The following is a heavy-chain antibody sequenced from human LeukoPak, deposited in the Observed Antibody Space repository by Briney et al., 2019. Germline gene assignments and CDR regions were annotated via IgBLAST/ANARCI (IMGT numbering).Heavy chain of an antibody. CDR3: AKSGSYYFLYWYFDL. J-gene: IGHJ2*01. CDR2: ISYDGSNK. V-gene: IGHV3-30*18. Sequence: PGGSLRLSCAASGFTFSSYGMHWVRQAPGKGLEWVAVISYDGSNKYYADSVKGRFTISRDNSKNTLYLQMNSLRAEDTAVYYCAKSGSYYFLYWYFDLWGRGTLVTVSS. D-gene: IGHD1-26*01. CDR1: GFTFSSYG.